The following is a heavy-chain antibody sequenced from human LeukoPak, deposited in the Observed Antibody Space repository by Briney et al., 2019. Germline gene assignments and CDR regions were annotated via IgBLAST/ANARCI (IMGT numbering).Heavy chain of an antibody. Sequence: ASVKVSCKASGYTFTGYYMHWVRQAPGQGLEWMGWINPNSGGTNYAQKFQGRVTMTRDTSISTAYMEPSRLRSDDTAVYYCASLHMGITIFGVVSSRENAFDIWGQGTMVTVSS. V-gene: IGHV1-2*02. CDR2: INPNSGGT. D-gene: IGHD3-3*01. CDR1: GYTFTGYY. J-gene: IGHJ3*02. CDR3: ASLHMGITIFGVVSSRENAFDI.